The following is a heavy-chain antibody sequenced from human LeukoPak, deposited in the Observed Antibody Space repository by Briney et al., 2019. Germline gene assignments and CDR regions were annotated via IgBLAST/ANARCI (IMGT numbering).Heavy chain of an antibody. CDR3: ARSSNWNLGYFDY. V-gene: IGHV1-69*05. CDR1: GGTFSSYA. Sequence: SVKVSCKASGGTFSSYAISWVRQAPEQGLEWMGGIISIFGTANYAQKFQGRVTITTDESTSTAFMELSSLRSADTAVLYCARSSNWNLGYFDYWGQGTLVTVSS. D-gene: IGHD1-7*01. J-gene: IGHJ4*02. CDR2: IISIFGTA.